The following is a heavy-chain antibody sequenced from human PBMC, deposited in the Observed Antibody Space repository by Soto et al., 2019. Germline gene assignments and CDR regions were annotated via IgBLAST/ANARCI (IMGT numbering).Heavy chain of an antibody. J-gene: IGHJ4*02. D-gene: IGHD2-2*02. V-gene: IGHV3-23*01. Sequence: PGGSLRLSCAASGFTFSSYAMNWVRQAPGKGLEWVSSISGSGGDTYYTDSVKGRFTISRDNSKNTLYLQMNSLRAEDTAAYYCAKMGYCISTSCFTYFDYWGQGSLVTVS. CDR2: ISGSGGDT. CDR1: GFTFSSYA. CDR3: AKMGYCISTSCFTYFDY.